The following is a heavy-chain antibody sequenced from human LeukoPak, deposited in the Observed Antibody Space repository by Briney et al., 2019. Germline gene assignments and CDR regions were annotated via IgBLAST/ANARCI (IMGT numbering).Heavy chain of an antibody. Sequence: SETLSLTCTVSGGSISYYYWSWIRQPPGKGLEWIGEINDSGSTHYNTSLNSRVTISVDTSKNQVYLKLSSVTAADTAIYYCARGVSHRNFDWLFYWGQGTLVTVSS. CDR3: ARGVSHRNFDWLFY. CDR2: INDSGST. J-gene: IGHJ4*02. D-gene: IGHD3-9*01. CDR1: GGSISYYY. V-gene: IGHV4-34*01.